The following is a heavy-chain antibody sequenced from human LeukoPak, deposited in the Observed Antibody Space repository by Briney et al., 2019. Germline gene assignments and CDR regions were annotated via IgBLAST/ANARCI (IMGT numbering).Heavy chain of an antibody. CDR2: IRSKAYGGTT. D-gene: IGHD2-21*02. CDR1: GFTFGDYA. CDR3: TRKPSPSFMYCGGDCSVFDY. J-gene: IGHJ4*02. Sequence: GGALRLSRTASGFTFGDYAMSWGRQAPGKGLEWVGFIRSKAYGGTTEYAASVKGRFTISRDDSKSIAYLQMNSLKTEDTAVYYCTRKPSPSFMYCGGDCSVFDYWGQGTPVTVSS. V-gene: IGHV3-49*04.